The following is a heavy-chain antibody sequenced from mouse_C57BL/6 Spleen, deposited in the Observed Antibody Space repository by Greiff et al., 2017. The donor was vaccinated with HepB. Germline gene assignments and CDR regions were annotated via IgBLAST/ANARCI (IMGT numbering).Heavy chain of an antibody. D-gene: IGHD2-4*01. Sequence: VKLMESGAELVRPGTSVKMSCKASGYTFTNYWIGWAKQRPGHGLEWIGDIYPGGGYTNYNEKFKGKATLTADKSSSTAYMQFSSLTSEDSAIYYCARGGDYDSYYFDYWGQGTTLTVSS. CDR2: IYPGGGYT. CDR3: ARGGDYDSYYFDY. J-gene: IGHJ2*01. V-gene: IGHV1-63*01. CDR1: GYTFTNYW.